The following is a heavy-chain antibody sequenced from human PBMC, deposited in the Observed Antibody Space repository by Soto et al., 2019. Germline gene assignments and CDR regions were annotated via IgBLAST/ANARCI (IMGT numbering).Heavy chain of an antibody. CDR1: GFTFSTYA. V-gene: IGHV3-23*01. CDR3: AKDREDYFDY. CDR2: ISGSGGGT. J-gene: IGHJ4*02. D-gene: IGHD1-26*01. Sequence: LRLSCAASGFTFSTYAMSWVRQAPGKGLEWVSAISGSGGGTYYADSLKGRFTISRDNSKNTLFLQMNSLRAEDTAVYYCAKDREDYFDYWGQGTLVTVSS.